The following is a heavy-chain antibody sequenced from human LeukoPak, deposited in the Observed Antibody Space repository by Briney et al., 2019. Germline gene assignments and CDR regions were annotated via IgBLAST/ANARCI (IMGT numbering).Heavy chain of an antibody. CDR2: IYSGGST. CDR3: ARGSDGYSSGWSRPPYYYMDV. CDR1: GFTVSSNY. J-gene: IGHJ6*03. Sequence: GGSLRLSCAASGFTVSSNYMSWVRQAPGKGLEWVSVIYSGGSTYYADSVKGRFTISRDNSKNTLYLQMGSLRAEDMAVYYCARGSDGYSSGWSRPPYYYMDVWGKGTTVTVSS. V-gene: IGHV3-53*05. D-gene: IGHD6-19*01.